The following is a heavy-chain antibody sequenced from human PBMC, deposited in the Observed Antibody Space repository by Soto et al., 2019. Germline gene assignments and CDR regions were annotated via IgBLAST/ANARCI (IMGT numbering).Heavy chain of an antibody. CDR2: IIPIFGTT. CDR1: GDTFSTYA. Sequence: HVPLVQSGAEVRKPGSSVKVSCKASGDTFSTYAISWVRQAPGQGLEWMGSIIPIFGTTNQAQKFQDRVTFSADESTTTTYMELSSLRSEDTAIYYCAGEISQIPPIRISMDAHNWFDPWGQGTLVTVSS. CDR3: AGEISQIPPIRISMDAHNWFDP. J-gene: IGHJ5*02. D-gene: IGHD2-2*01. V-gene: IGHV1-69*18.